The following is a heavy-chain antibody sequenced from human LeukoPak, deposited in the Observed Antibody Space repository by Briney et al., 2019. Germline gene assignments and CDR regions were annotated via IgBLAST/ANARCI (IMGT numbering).Heavy chain of an antibody. CDR1: GFTFSTYS. Sequence: GGSLRLSCAASGFTFSTYSMNWVRQAPGKGLEWVSSISSSSSYIYYADSVKGRFTISRDNAKNSLYLQMNSLRAEDTALYYCARHLKTRPKSNIVVVLAAPLDFWGQGTRVTVSS. D-gene: IGHD2-21*01. CDR3: ARHLKTRPKSNIVVVLAAPLDF. J-gene: IGHJ4*02. V-gene: IGHV3-21*04. CDR2: ISSSSSYI.